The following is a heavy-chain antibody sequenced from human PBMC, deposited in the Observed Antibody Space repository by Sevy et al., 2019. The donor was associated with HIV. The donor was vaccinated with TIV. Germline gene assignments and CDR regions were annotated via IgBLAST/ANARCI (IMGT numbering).Heavy chain of an antibody. CDR3: ARAGDIVEVAANYGMDV. CDR1: GFTFSSYG. J-gene: IGHJ6*02. Sequence: GGSLRLSCAASGFTFSSYGMHWVRQAPGKGLEWVAVIGYDGINKYYGDSVKGRFTISRDNSKNTVYLQMTNLRAEDTAVYYWARAGDIVEVAANYGMDVWGQGTTVTVSS. V-gene: IGHV3-33*03. CDR2: IGYDGINK. D-gene: IGHD2-15*01.